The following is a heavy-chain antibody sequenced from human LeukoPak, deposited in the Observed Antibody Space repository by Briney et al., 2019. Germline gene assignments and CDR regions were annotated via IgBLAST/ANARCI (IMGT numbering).Heavy chain of an antibody. Sequence: GGSLRLSCAASGFTFTKYWMHWVRQAPGKGLVWVSRVNSDGSRTTYADSVKGRFTISRDNANNTLYLQMNSLTAEDTAVYYCAREGSVTNDYRGQGSLVTVSS. CDR2: VNSDGSRT. D-gene: IGHD4-17*01. CDR1: GFTFTKYW. J-gene: IGHJ4*02. CDR3: AREGSVTNDY. V-gene: IGHV3-74*03.